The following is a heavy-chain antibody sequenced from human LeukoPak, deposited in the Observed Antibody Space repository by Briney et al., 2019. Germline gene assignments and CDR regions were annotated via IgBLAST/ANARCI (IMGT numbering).Heavy chain of an antibody. D-gene: IGHD4-11*01. V-gene: IGHV4-38-2*01. CDR2: MYHRGST. CDR3: ARHRGDNSNPRYYFYYMDV. CDR1: GHSISSGYY. Sequence: SETLSLTCSVSGHSISSGYYWGWIRQPPGKGLEWIGTMYHRGSTYYNPSLKSRVTMSGDTSKNHFSLKLSSEIAADAAVYYCARHRGDNSNPRYYFYYMDVWGKGTTVTVSS. J-gene: IGHJ6*03.